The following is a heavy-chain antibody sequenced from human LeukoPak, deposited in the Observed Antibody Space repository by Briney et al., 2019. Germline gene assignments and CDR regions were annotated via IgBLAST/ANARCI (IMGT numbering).Heavy chain of an antibody. CDR2: ITYNGNHA. D-gene: IGHD1-14*01. Sequence: GESLQISCVASGFAFGRHAMSWVRQPPGRGLEWVSGITYNGNHAYYADPVRGRFTFSRDNSKHKLYLLMNSTRDEDTAIYYCVKEPELMPTGDWFDPWGQGTLVSVS. CDR1: GFAFGRHA. J-gene: IGHJ5*02. CDR3: VKEPELMPTGDWFDP. V-gene: IGHV3-23*01.